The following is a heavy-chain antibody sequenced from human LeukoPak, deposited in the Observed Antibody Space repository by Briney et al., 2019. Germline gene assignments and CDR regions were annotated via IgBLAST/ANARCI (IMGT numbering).Heavy chain of an antibody. CDR2: IYYSGST. V-gene: IGHV4-59*01. CDR1: DGSISSYY. Sequence: SETLSLTCSVSDGSISSYYWSWIRQPPGKGLEYIGYIYYSGSTNYNPSLKSRVTISVDTSKNQFSLKLSSVTAADTAVYYCARVGVAAAGIFDYWGQGTLVTVSS. J-gene: IGHJ4*02. D-gene: IGHD6-13*01. CDR3: ARVGVAAAGIFDY.